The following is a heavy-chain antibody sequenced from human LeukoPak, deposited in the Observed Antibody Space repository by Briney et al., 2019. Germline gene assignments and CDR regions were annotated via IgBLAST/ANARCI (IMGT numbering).Heavy chain of an antibody. CDR3: ARVPAGDYYYYYMDV. J-gene: IGHJ6*03. D-gene: IGHD1-26*01. V-gene: IGHV1-8*03. Sequence: ASVKVSCKASGYTFTSYDINWVRQATGQGLEGMGWMNPNSGNTGYAQKFQGRVTITRNTSISTAYMELSSLRSEDTAVYYCARVPAGDYYYYYMDVWGKGTTVTVSS. CDR1: GYTFTSYD. CDR2: MNPNSGNT.